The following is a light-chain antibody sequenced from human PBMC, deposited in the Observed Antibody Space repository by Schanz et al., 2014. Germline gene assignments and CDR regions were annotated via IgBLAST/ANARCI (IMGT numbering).Light chain of an antibody. CDR2: RNN. CDR3: SSYAGSNNFDV. Sequence: QSVLTQPPSASGTPGQRDTISCSGSSSNIGSNYVYWYQQLPGTAPKLLIYRNNQRPSGVPDRFSGSKSGTSASLAISGLQSEDEADYYCSSYAGSNNFDVFGTGTKLTVL. J-gene: IGLJ1*01. V-gene: IGLV1-47*01. CDR1: SSNIGSNY.